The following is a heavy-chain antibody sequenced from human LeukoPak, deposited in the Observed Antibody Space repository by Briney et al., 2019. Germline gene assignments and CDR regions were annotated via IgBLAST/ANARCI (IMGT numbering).Heavy chain of an antibody. CDR2: LYSDGNT. V-gene: IGHV3-53*01. J-gene: IGHJ4*02. CDR1: GFTVITND. D-gene: IGHD1-14*01. Sequence: GGSLRLSCAASGFTVITNDMTWVRQAPGKALEWVSVLYSDGNTQYADSVQGRFTISRDNSKNILYLEMNSLSPDDTAVYYCARGVEPLAANTLAYWGQGTLVTVSS. CDR3: ARGVEPLAANTLAY.